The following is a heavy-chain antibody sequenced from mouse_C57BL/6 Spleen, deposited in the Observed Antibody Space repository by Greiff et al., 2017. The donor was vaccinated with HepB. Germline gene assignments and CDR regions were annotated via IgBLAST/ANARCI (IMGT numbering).Heavy chain of an antibody. Sequence: EVKLMESGAELVRPGASVKLSCTASGFNIKDDYMHWVKQRPEQGLEWIEWIDPENGDTEYASKFQGKATITADTSSNTAYLQLSSLTSEDTAVYYCTGLQRLYFDYWGQGTTLTVSS. V-gene: IGHV14-4*01. CDR1: GFNIKDDY. D-gene: IGHD1-1*01. J-gene: IGHJ2*01. CDR2: IDPENGDT. CDR3: TGLQRLYFDY.